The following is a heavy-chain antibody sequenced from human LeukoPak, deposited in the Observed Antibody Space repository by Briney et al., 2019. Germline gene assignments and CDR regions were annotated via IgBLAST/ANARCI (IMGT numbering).Heavy chain of an antibody. CDR2: INPNSGGT. V-gene: IGHV1-2*02. CDR3: ARDGAAGTRGGNDY. J-gene: IGHJ4*02. Sequence: ASVKVSCKASGYTFTGYYMHWVRQAPGQGLEWMGWINPNSGGTNYAQKFQGRVTMTRDTSISTAYMELSRLRSDDTAVYYCARDGAAGTRGGNDYWGQGTLVTVSS. D-gene: IGHD6-13*01. CDR1: GYTFTGYY.